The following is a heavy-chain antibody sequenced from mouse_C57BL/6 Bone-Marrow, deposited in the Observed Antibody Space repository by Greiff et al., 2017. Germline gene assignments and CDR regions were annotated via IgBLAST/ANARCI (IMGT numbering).Heavy chain of an antibody. Sequence: VQLQQPGAELVKPGASVKLSCKASGYTSTSYWMHWVKQRPGQGLEWIGMIHPNSGSTNYNEKFKSKATLTVDKSSITAYMQLSSLTSEDSAVYYCARRPWYFDVWGTGTTVTVSS. J-gene: IGHJ1*03. V-gene: IGHV1-64*01. CDR2: IHPNSGST. CDR3: ARRPWYFDV. CDR1: GYTSTSYW.